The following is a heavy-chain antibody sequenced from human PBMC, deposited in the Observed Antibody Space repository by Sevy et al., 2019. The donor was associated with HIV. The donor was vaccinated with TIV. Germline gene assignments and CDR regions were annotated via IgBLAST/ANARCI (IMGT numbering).Heavy chain of an antibody. V-gene: IGHV3-30*18. J-gene: IGHJ3*02. D-gene: IGHD3-3*01. CDR1: GFNFSSYA. Sequence: GGSLRLSCAASGFNFSSYAMHWVRQAPGKGLEWVAVISYAGSSKYYGDFVKGRFTISRDNSKNTLFLQIDSLRAEDTAVYYCAKESGSYYDFWSGHDAFDIWGQGTMVTVSS. CDR2: ISYAGSSK. CDR3: AKESGSYYDFWSGHDAFDI.